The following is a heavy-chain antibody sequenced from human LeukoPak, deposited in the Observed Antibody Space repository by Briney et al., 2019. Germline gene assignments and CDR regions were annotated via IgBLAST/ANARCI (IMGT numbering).Heavy chain of an antibody. Sequence: GGSLRLSCAASGFTFSSYAMSWVRQAPGKGLEWVSAISGSGGSTYYADSVKGRFTISRDNYKNTLYLQMNSLRPEDTAVYYCAKAPDFGDYHYDYWGQGTLVTVSS. V-gene: IGHV3-23*01. J-gene: IGHJ4*02. D-gene: IGHD4-17*01. CDR3: AKAPDFGDYHYDY. CDR2: ISGSGGST. CDR1: GFTFSSYA.